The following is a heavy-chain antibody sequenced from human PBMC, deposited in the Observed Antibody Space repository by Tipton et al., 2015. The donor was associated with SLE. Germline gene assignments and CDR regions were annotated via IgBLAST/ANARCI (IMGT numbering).Heavy chain of an antibody. CDR2: INSDGSST. CDR3: AKVRDSSSYAFDI. J-gene: IGHJ3*02. CDR1: GFTFSSYW. V-gene: IGHV3-74*01. D-gene: IGHD6-6*01. Sequence: SLRLSCAASGFTFSSYWMHWVRQAPGKGLVWVSRINSDGSSTSYADSVKGRFTISRDNSKNTLYLQMNSLRAEDTAVYYCAKVRDSSSYAFDIWGQGTMVTVSS.